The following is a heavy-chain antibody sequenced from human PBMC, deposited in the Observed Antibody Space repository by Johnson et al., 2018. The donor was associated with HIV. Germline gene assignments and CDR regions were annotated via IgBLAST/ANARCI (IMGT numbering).Heavy chain of an antibody. CDR2: ISYDGGSK. CDR1: GFTFSSYP. CDR3: ARQTLRAFDI. J-gene: IGHJ3*02. V-gene: IGHV3-30*04. Sequence: QVQLVESGGGLAQPAWSPRLSCAASGFTFSSYPMHWVRQAPGKGLEWVAIISYDGGSKYYADSVTGRFTVSRDNSKNTLYLQINSLRPEDTAVYYCARQTLRAFDIWGQGTMVTVSS.